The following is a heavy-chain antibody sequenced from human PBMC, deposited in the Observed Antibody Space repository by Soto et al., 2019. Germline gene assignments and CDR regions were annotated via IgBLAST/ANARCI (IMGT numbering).Heavy chain of an antibody. Sequence: QVQLVQSGAEVKKPGASVKVSCKASGYTFTSYAMHWVRQAPGQRLEWMGWINAGNGNTKYSQKFQGRVTITRDTSASTAYMELSSLRSEDTAVYYCARGFRGCDADWFDPGGQGTLVTVSS. D-gene: IGHD2-21*02. V-gene: IGHV1-3*01. CDR2: INAGNGNT. CDR3: ARGFRGCDADWFDP. CDR1: GYTFTSYA. J-gene: IGHJ5*02.